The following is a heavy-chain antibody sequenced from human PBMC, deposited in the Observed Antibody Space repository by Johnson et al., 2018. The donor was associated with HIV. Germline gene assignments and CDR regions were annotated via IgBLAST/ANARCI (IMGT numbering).Heavy chain of an antibody. CDR2: SNSDGSIT. D-gene: IGHD3-22*01. J-gene: IGHJ3*02. CDR3: TRDFATMIVVVPYAFDI. CDR1: GLIFSRSW. V-gene: IGHV3-74*01. Sequence: EVQLVESGGGLVQPGGSLRLSCAASGLIFSRSWMHWVRQAPGKGLVWVSRSNSDGSITNYADSVKGRFTISRDKAKNTLHLQMNSLRAEDTAVYYCTRDFATMIVVVPYAFDIWGQGTMVTVSS.